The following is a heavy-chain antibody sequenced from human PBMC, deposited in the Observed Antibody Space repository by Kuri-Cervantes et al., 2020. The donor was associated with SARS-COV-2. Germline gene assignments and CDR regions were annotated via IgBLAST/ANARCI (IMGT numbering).Heavy chain of an antibody. J-gene: IGHJ4*02. D-gene: IGHD6-6*01. V-gene: IGHV3-23*01. CDR2: ISGSGGST. Sequence: GGSLRLSCAATGFTVSYNSMTWVRLAPGKGLEWVSAISGSGGSTYYADSVKGRFTISRDNSKNTLYLQMNSLRAEDTAVYYCAGVGRSSSYSLAARDYWGQGTLVTVSS. CDR1: GFTVSYNS. CDR3: AGVGRSSSYSLAARDY.